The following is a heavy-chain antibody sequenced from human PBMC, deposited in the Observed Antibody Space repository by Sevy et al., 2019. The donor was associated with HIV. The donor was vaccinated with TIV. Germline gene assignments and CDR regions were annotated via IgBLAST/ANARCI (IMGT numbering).Heavy chain of an antibody. V-gene: IGHV3-53*01. CDR2: IYSGGST. D-gene: IGHD1-26*01. Sequence: GGSLRLSCAASGFTVSSNYMSWVRQAPGKGLEWVSVIYSGGSTYYADSVKGRFTISRDNSKNTLYLQMNSLRDEDPAVYFCARRFNIVGATHFDYWGQGTLVTVSS. J-gene: IGHJ4*02. CDR1: GFTVSSNY. CDR3: ARRFNIVGATHFDY.